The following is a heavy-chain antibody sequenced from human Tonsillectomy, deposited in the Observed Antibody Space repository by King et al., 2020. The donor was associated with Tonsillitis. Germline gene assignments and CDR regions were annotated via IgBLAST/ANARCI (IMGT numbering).Heavy chain of an antibody. Sequence: VQLVESGGGLVQPGGSLRLSCAASGFTFSSYSMNWARQAPGKGLEWVSYISSSSSTIYYADSVKGRFTISRDNAKNSLYLQMNSLRDEDTAVYYCARDSYDYVWGSYPESAFDIWGQGKMVTVSS. CDR1: GFTFSSYS. CDR2: ISSSSSTI. D-gene: IGHD3-16*02. V-gene: IGHV3-48*02. CDR3: ARDSYDYVWGSYPESAFDI. J-gene: IGHJ3*02.